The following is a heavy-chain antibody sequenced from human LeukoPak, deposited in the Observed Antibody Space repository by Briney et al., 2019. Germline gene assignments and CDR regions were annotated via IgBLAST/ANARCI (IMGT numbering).Heavy chain of an antibody. Sequence: SETLSLTCAVYGGSFSGYYWSWIRQPPGKGLEWIGEFNHSGSTNYNPSLKSRVTISVDTSKNQFSLKLSSVTAADTAVYYCASSKGGYYGSGSYGPNWFDPWGQGTLVTVSS. J-gene: IGHJ5*02. CDR3: ASSKGGYYGSGSYGPNWFDP. CDR2: FNHSGST. V-gene: IGHV4-34*01. CDR1: GGSFSGYY. D-gene: IGHD3-10*01.